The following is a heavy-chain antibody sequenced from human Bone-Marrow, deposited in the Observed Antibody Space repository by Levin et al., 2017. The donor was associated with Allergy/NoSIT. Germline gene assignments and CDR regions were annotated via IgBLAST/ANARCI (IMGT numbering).Heavy chain of an antibody. Sequence: LSLTCAASGFTFRGYAMTWVRQTPGKGLEWVSTISSGTKSAYYADSVKGRFIISRDDSTNTLFLQMNSLTAEDTAVYYCAKWIMVQGILRGYFDYWGQGSLVTVSS. CDR3: AKWIMVQGILRGYFDY. V-gene: IGHV3-23*01. J-gene: IGHJ4*02. CDR2: ISSGTKSA. D-gene: IGHD3-10*01. CDR1: GFTFRGYA.